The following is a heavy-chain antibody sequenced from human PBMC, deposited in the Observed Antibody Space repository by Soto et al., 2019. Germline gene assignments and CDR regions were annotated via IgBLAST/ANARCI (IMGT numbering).Heavy chain of an antibody. Sequence: SETLSLTCTVSGGSVRSGSYYWSWIRQPPGKGLEWIGYIYYSGSTNYNPSLKSRVTISVDTSKNQFSLKLSSVTAADTAVYYCARDGDPGLLGYYYGMDVWGQGTTVTVSS. CDR1: GGSVRSGSYY. CDR2: IYYSGST. D-gene: IGHD4-17*01. J-gene: IGHJ6*02. V-gene: IGHV4-61*01. CDR3: ARDGDPGLLGYYYGMDV.